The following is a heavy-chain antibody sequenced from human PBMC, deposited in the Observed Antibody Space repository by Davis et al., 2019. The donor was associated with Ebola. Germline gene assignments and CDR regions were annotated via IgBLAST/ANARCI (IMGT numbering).Heavy chain of an antibody. Sequence: ASVKVSCKVSGYTLTELSMHWVRQAPGKGLEWMGGFDPEDGETIYAQKFQGRVTITTDESTSTAYMELSSLRSEDTAVYYCARGGAWGQGTLVTVSS. D-gene: IGHD3-16*01. J-gene: IGHJ5*02. CDR2: FDPEDGET. CDR1: GYTLTELS. V-gene: IGHV1-24*01. CDR3: ARGGA.